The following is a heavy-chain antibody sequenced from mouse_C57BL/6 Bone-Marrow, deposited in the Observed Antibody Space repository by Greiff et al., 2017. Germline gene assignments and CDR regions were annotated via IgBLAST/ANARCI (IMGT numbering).Heavy chain of an antibody. Sequence: QVQLQQSGAELARPGASVKLSCKASGYTFTSYGISWVKQRTGRGLEWIGEIYPRSGNTYYNEKFKGKATLTADKSSSTAYMGLRSLTSEDATVYVCAIDGYLDYWGPGTTLTVSS. CDR2: IYPRSGNT. V-gene: IGHV1-81*01. D-gene: IGHD2-3*01. CDR3: AIDGYLDY. J-gene: IGHJ2*01. CDR1: GYTFTSYG.